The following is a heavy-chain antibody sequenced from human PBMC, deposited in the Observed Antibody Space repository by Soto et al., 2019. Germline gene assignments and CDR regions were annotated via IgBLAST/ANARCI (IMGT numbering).Heavy chain of an antibody. Sequence: PGGSLRLSCAASGFTFSTFSMHWVRQAPGGGLEWVAIIKQDGSEKYYVDSVKGRFTISRDNAKNSLYLQMNSLRAEDTAVYYCARDLFEEARRGEYDFDIWGQGTMVTVSS. CDR1: GFTFSTFS. V-gene: IGHV3-7*03. CDR2: IKQDGSEK. CDR3: ARDLFEEARRGEYDFDI. D-gene: IGHD3-16*01. J-gene: IGHJ3*02.